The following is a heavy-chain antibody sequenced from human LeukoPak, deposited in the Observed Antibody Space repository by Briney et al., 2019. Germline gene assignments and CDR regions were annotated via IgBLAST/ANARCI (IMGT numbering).Heavy chain of an antibody. V-gene: IGHV3-11*01. D-gene: IGHD6-13*01. Sequence: GGSLRLSCAASGFTFSDYYMNWIRHVPGKGLEWISYISSSGSAIYYADSVKGRFTISRDNAKNSLYLQMNSLRAEDTAVYYCARDSSSWPDYWGQGTLVTVSS. CDR2: ISSSGSAI. J-gene: IGHJ4*02. CDR3: ARDSSSWPDY. CDR1: GFTFSDYY.